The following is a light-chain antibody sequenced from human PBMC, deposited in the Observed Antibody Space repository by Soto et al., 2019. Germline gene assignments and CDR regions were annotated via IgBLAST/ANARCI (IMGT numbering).Light chain of an antibody. CDR2: DVS. CDR3: SSYTTTNTSCV. Sequence: QSVLTQPASVSGSPGQSITISCTGTSNDVGGYNYVSWYQQYPDKAPTLIIYDVSNRPSGVSTRFSGSKSGNRASLTISGLQAEDEADYYCSSYTTTNTSCVFGTGTKVTVL. V-gene: IGLV2-14*01. CDR1: SNDVGGYNY. J-gene: IGLJ1*01.